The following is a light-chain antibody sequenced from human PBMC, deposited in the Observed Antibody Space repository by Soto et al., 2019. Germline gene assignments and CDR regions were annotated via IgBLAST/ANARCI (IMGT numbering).Light chain of an antibody. CDR2: GVS. J-gene: IGLJ1*01. CDR3: SSFTGTTTLDV. V-gene: IGLV2-14*03. CDR1: SSDVGAYKY. Sequence: QSVLTQPASVSGSPGQSVTISCTGTSSDVGAYKYVSWYQKHPGKAPKLMIYGVSNRPSGISNRFSGSKSGNTAFLTISGLQPEDEADYYCSSFTGTTTLDVFGTGTKLTVL.